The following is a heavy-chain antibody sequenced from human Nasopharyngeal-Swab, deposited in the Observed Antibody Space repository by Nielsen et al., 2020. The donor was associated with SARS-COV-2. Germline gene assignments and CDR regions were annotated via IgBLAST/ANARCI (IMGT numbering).Heavy chain of an antibody. V-gene: IGHV3-21*01. D-gene: IGHD3-3*01. CDR2: ISSSSSYI. CDR3: ARDGLDYDFWSAYFMDV. J-gene: IGHJ6*02. Sequence: GVSLRLSCAASGFTFNNYNFNWVRQAPGKGLEWVSSISSSSSYIYYADSVKGRFTISRDNAKNSRYLQMNSLRAEDTAVYYCARDGLDYDFWSAYFMDVWGQGTTVTVSS. CDR1: GFTFNNYN.